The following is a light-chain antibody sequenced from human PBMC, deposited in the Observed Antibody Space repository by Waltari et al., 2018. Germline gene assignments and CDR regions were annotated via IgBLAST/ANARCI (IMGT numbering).Light chain of an antibody. CDR3: QHYKIRPLT. J-gene: IGKJ4*01. CDR2: GAS. CDR1: ERVGST. Sequence: EIVMTQSPATLSVSPGETATLSCRASERVGSTLAWYQQKPGLAPRLLIYGASTRATGAPARFTGSGSGTEFTLTISSLQTEDFAVYFCQHYKIRPLTFGGGTKVES. V-gene: IGKV3-15*01.